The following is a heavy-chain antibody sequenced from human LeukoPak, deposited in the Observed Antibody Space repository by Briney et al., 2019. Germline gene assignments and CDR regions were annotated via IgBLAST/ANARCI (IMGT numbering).Heavy chain of an antibody. CDR1: GFSFSGYS. J-gene: IGHJ4*02. CDR3: ARACNFCLTGAHY. CDR2: ISRFSTTI. V-gene: IGHV3-48*01. Sequence: PGGSLRLSCAASGFSFSGYSMAWVRQAPGKGLEWVSYISRFSTTIHYADSVKGRFTISRDNVNNSLFLQMNSLRAEDTAVYYCARACNFCLTGAHYWGQGSLVTVSS. D-gene: IGHD2-8*02.